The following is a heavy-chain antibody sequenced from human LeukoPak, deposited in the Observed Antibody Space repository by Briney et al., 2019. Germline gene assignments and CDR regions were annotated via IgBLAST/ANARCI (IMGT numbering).Heavy chain of an antibody. CDR2: LSWNSGNI. V-gene: IGHV3-9*01. D-gene: IGHD2-2*01. CDR3: AKDMNFGVVGGLDY. J-gene: IGHJ4*02. CDR1: GFTFDDYA. Sequence: PGRSLRLSCAASGFTFDDYAMHWVRQAPGKGLEWVSGLSWNSGNIGYADSVKGRFTISRDNAKNSLYLQINSLRTEGTALYYCAKDMNFGVVGGLDYWGQGTLVTVSS.